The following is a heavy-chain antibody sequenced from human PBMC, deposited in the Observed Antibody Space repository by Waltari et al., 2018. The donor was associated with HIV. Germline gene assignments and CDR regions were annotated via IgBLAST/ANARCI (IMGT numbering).Heavy chain of an antibody. Sequence: EVQLVESGGVVVQPGGSLRLSCAASGFTFDDYAMHWVRQAPGNGLEWVSLISGNGGNTLYADSVKGRFTISRDNSKNSLYLQMNSLRAEDTALYYCAKASRSTFDGYGMDVWGQGTTVTVSS. J-gene: IGHJ6*02. V-gene: IGHV3-43D*04. CDR2: ISGNGGNT. D-gene: IGHD3-9*01. CDR3: AKASRSTFDGYGMDV. CDR1: GFTFDDYA.